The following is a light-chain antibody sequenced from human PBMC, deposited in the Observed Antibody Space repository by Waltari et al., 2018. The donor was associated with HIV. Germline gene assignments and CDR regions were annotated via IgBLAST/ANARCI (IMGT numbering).Light chain of an antibody. V-gene: IGLV2-14*01. CDR1: SSDGGDEKY. CDR3: SSYTSRNTRV. Sequence: QSALTQPASVAGYPGQSITISCTGTSSDGGDEKYVCWYQKHPDKAPKLVVYEDSNRPSGISTRFSGSKSGNTASLTISGLQAEDEADYYCSSYTSRNTRVFGTGTKVTVL. CDR2: EDS. J-gene: IGLJ1*01.